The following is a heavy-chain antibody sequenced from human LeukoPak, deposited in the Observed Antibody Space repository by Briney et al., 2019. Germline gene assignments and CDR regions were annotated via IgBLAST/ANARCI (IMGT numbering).Heavy chain of an antibody. V-gene: IGHV3-7*01. CDR3: AGYQGGGWDV. CDR2: IKQDGSEV. D-gene: IGHD2-15*01. Sequence: GGSLRLSCAASGFTFSTYWTTWVRQSPEKGLEWVANIKQDGSEVYYVDSVKGRFTVSRDNAKNSLYLQVSSLRAEDTAVYYCAGYQGGGWDVWGQGTTVTVSS. CDR1: GFTFSTYW. J-gene: IGHJ6*02.